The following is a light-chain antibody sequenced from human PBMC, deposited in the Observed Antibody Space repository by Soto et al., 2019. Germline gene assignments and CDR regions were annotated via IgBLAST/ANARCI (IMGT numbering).Light chain of an antibody. Sequence: AIQLTQSPASVSSSPGDRVTITCRASESISGYLAWYQQKPGKPPKLVIYSASTLHSGVPSRFSASGFGTDFTLAISGLESEDYGTYYCHQYYSFPPWTFGQGTKV. V-gene: IGKV1-8*01. CDR2: SAS. CDR3: HQYYSFPPWT. J-gene: IGKJ1*01. CDR1: ESISGY.